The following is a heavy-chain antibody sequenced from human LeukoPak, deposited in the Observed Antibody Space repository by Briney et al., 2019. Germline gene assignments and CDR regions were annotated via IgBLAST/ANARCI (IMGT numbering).Heavy chain of an antibody. Sequence: ASVKVSCKASGYTFTGYYMHWVRQAPGQGLEWMGWINPNSGGTNYAQKFRGWVTMTRDTSISTAYMELSRLRSDGTAVYYCARGGYSSSWYFLSFDYWGQGTLVTVSS. CDR1: GYTFTGYY. J-gene: IGHJ4*02. CDR2: INPNSGGT. V-gene: IGHV1-2*04. CDR3: ARGGYSSSWYFLSFDY. D-gene: IGHD6-13*01.